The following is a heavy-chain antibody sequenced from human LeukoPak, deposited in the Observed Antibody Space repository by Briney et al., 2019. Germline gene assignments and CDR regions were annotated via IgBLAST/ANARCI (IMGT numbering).Heavy chain of an antibody. CDR2: IFYTGST. D-gene: IGHD1-26*01. J-gene: IGHJ4*02. Sequence: SETLSLTCTVSGGSISSYYWSWIRQPPGKGLEWIGHIFYTGSTNCNPSLKSRVTISVDTSKNQFSLKLSSMTAADTAVYYCARAILGTYYYFDFWGQGTPFTVSS. CDR1: GGSISSYY. CDR3: ARAILGTYYYFDF. V-gene: IGHV4-59*01.